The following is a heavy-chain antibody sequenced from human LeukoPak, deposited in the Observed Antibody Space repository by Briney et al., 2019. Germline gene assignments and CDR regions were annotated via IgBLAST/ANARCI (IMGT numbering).Heavy chain of an antibody. J-gene: IGHJ4*02. Sequence: SETLSLTCTVSGGSISNYYWSWLRLPPGKGLEWIGFIYYTGSTDYNPSLKSRVTISVDTSKNQFSLKLSSVTAADTAVYYCARGRWLQLPDRWGQGTLVTVSS. CDR3: ARGRWLQLPDR. CDR1: GGSISNYY. D-gene: IGHD5-24*01. V-gene: IGHV4-59*01. CDR2: IYYTGST.